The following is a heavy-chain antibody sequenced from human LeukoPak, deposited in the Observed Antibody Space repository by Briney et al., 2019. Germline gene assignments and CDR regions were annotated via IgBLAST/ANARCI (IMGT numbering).Heavy chain of an antibody. Sequence: SETLSLTCTVSGGSMSSYYWSWIRQPPGKGLEWIGYIYYSGTTNYNPSLKSRVTISVDTSKNQFSLKLRSVTAADTAVYYCARAVSGRFDYWGQGTLVTVSS. CDR1: GGSMSSYY. V-gene: IGHV4-59*01. J-gene: IGHJ4*02. D-gene: IGHD6-19*01. CDR3: ARAVSGRFDY. CDR2: IYYSGTT.